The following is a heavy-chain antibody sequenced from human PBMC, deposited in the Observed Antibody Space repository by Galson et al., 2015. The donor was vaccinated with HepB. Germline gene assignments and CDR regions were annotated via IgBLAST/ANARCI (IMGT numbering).Heavy chain of an antibody. J-gene: IGHJ3*01. D-gene: IGHD1-26*01. V-gene: IGHV3-33*08. CDR3: ARGSGSYSPDAFDL. CDR1: GFTLSNYG. CDR2: IWYDGTKE. Sequence: SLRLSCAASGFTLSNYGMHWVRQAPGKGLEWVAVIWYDGTKEYYRDSVKGRFTISRDNSKNSLVLQMNSLTADDTAVYHRARGSGSYSPDAFDLWGQGTMVTVSS.